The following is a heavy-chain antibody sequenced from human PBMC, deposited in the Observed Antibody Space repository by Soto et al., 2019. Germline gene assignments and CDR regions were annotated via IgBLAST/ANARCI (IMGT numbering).Heavy chain of an antibody. CDR3: ARDRHNNFFDP. J-gene: IGHJ5*02. Sequence: PSETLSLTCTVSGASMSSGGYYWTWIRQSPGKGLEWIGYIYYSGSTYYNPSLESRVATSLDTSRSQFSLTLHSVTAADTAIYYCARDRHNNFFDPWGQGTLVTVSS. CDR1: GASMSSGGYY. D-gene: IGHD6-6*01. V-gene: IGHV4-31*03. CDR2: IYYSGST.